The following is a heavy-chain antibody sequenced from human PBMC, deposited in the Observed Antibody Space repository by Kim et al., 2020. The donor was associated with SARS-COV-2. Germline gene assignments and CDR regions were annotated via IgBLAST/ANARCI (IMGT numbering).Heavy chain of an antibody. J-gene: IGHJ6*02. D-gene: IGHD6-6*01. CDR1: GFTFSDYY. Sequence: GGSLRLSCAASGFTFSDYYMSWIRQAPGKGLEWVSYISSSGSTIYYADSVKGRFTISRDNAKNSLYLQMNSLRAEDTAVYYCAREWSSEYSSSPVLYYYYGMDVWGQGTTVTGSS. V-gene: IGHV3-11*01. CDR2: ISSSGSTI. CDR3: AREWSSEYSSSPVLYYYYGMDV.